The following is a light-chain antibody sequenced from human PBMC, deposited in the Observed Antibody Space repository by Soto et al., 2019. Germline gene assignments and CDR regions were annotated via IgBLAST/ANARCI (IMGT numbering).Light chain of an antibody. V-gene: IGKV3-11*01. CDR1: QSVSSN. J-gene: IGKJ2*01. CDR2: DAS. Sequence: EIVLTQSPATLSLPPRERATLSCRASQSVSSNLAWYQQKPGQAPRLLIYDASNRDTGIPARFSASGSVTDFTFAISSLEPEDFAVYDCQQRSNWPPAFGQGTKLEIK. CDR3: QQRSNWPPA.